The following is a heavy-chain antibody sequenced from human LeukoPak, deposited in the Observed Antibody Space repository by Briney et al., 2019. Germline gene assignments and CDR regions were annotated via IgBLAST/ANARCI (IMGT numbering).Heavy chain of an antibody. CDR3: ARQGASSPCSGGSCYHY. CDR2: IYPGDSDT. D-gene: IGHD2-15*01. Sequence: GESLKISCKGSGCSFTSYWIGWVRQMPGKGLEWMGIIYPGDSDTRYSPSFQGQVTISADKSISTAYLRWSSLKASDTAMYYCARQGASSPCSGGSCYHYWGQGTLVTLSS. V-gene: IGHV5-51*01. CDR1: GCSFTSYW. J-gene: IGHJ4*02.